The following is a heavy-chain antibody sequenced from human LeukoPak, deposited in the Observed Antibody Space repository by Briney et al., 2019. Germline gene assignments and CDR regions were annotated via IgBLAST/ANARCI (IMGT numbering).Heavy chain of an antibody. V-gene: IGHV4-39*01. D-gene: IGHD5-18*01. CDR2: IYYSGST. CDR1: GGSISSSSYY. J-gene: IGHJ4*02. Sequence: SETLSLTCTVSGGSISSSSYYWGWIRQPPGKGLEWIGSIYYSGSTYYNPSLKSRVTISVDTSKNQFSLKLSSVTAADTAVYYCARGTNQGIRRFDYWGQGTLVTVSS. CDR3: ARGTNQGIRRFDY.